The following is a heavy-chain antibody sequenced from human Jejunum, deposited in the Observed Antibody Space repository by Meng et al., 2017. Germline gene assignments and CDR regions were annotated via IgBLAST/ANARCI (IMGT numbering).Heavy chain of an antibody. J-gene: IGHJ4*02. D-gene: IGHD3-22*01. CDR3: ARERWEDYESRGFDS. V-gene: IGHV4-34*11. CDR2: IHYIGSA. CDR1: GESFNSYY. Sequence: QVQLQQWGAGQLKPPQPLSLTSAVYGESFNSYYWTWIRQPPGKGLEWIGYIHYIGSAFYHPALKSRATVSVDTSKNQFSLELKSVTAADTALYYCARERWEDYESRGFDSWGQGTLVTVSS.